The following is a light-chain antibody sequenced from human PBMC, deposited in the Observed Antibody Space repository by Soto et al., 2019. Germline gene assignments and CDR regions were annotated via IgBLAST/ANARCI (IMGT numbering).Light chain of an antibody. CDR3: QQYNSYSGT. Sequence: IQMTQSPFPLSASVGDRVTITCRASQSISSWLAWYQQKPGKAPKLLIYDASSLESGVPSRFSGSGSGTEFTLTISSLQPDDFATYYCQQYNSYSGTFGQGTKVDIK. J-gene: IGKJ1*01. CDR2: DAS. V-gene: IGKV1-5*01. CDR1: QSISSW.